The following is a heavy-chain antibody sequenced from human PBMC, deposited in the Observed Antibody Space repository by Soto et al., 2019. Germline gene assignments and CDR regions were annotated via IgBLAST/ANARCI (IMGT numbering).Heavy chain of an antibody. J-gene: IGHJ4*02. CDR2: ISSTSSYI. D-gene: IGHD3-3*01. CDR3: ARNRGDFWTDYYTAGSPDY. V-gene: IGHV3-21*01. Sequence: NPGGSLRLSCAASGFIFSSYSMNWVRQAPGKGLEWVSSISSTSSYIYYADSMKGRFTISRDNAKNSLYLQMNSLRAEDTAVYYCARNRGDFWTDYYTAGSPDYWGQGTLVTVSS. CDR1: GFIFSSYS.